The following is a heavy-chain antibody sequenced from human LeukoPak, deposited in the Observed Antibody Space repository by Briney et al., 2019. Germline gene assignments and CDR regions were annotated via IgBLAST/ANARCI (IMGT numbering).Heavy chain of an antibody. D-gene: IGHD1-26*01. CDR3: ARDWRRYSGSYNVD. CDR2: IIPILGIA. J-gene: IGHJ4*02. Sequence: SVKVSCKASGGTFSSYAISWVRQAPGQGLEWMGRIIPILGIANYAQKFQGRVTITADKSTSTAYMELSSLRSEDTAVYYCARDWRRYSGSYNVDWGQGTLVTVPS. V-gene: IGHV1-69*04. CDR1: GGTFSSYA.